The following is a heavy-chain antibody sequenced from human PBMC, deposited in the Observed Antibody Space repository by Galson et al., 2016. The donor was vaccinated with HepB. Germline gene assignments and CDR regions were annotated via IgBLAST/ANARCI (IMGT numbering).Heavy chain of an antibody. CDR2: IYSGGNT. CDR1: GFSVTNNY. V-gene: IGHV3-53*01. J-gene: IGHJ6*03. D-gene: IGHD6-6*01. CDR3: AKTPAYSSSYYYYMDV. Sequence: SLRLSCAASGFSVTNNYMSWVRQAPGKGLEWVSVIYSGGNTYYADSVKGRFTISRHTSKNTVYLQMNSLRAEDTAVDYCAKTPAYSSSYYYYMDVLGKGTTVTVYS.